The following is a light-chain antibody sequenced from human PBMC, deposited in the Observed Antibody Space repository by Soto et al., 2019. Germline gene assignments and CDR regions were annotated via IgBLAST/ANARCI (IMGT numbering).Light chain of an antibody. CDR1: QSVNNN. CDR2: GAS. J-gene: IGKJ2*01. CDR3: QQYQNWPPMHT. Sequence: EIMMTQSPATVSVCPGERAILSCRASQSVNNNLAWYQQKPGQAPRLVIHGASTRATGIPARFSASGSGTEFTLTISSLQSEDVAVYYCQQYQNWPPMHTFGQGTKLEIK. V-gene: IGKV3-15*01.